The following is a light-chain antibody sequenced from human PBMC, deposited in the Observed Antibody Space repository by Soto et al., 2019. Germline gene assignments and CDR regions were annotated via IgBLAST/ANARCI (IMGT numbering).Light chain of an antibody. CDR3: AAWDDSLNGPV. Sequence: QSVLTQPPSASGTPGQRVIISCSGSSSNLGSNSGNWYQQLPGTAPKLLIYNTYQRPLAVPDRFSGSKSGTSASLAISGLQSEDEGDYFCAAWDDSLNGPVFGGGTKLTVL. J-gene: IGLJ3*02. V-gene: IGLV1-44*01. CDR2: NTY. CDR1: SSNLGSNS.